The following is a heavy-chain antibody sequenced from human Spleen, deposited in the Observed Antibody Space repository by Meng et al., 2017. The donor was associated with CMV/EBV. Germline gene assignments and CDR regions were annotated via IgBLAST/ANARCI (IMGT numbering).Heavy chain of an antibody. CDR1: GFVFSNYE. D-gene: IGHD2-2*01. CDR3: ARDRGGDCRSTSCYLNGMDV. Sequence: GESLKISCAGSGFVFSNYEMNWVRQAPGKGLEWLSYINIGGSSIYYSDSVKGRFAISRDNAKNSLYLQMNSLRAEDTAVYYCARDRGGDCRSTSCYLNGMDVWGQGTTVTVSS. V-gene: IGHV3-48*03. CDR2: INIGGSSI. J-gene: IGHJ6*02.